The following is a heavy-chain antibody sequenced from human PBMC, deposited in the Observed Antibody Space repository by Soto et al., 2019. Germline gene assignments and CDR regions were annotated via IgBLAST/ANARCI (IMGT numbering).Heavy chain of an antibody. Sequence: ESLTISRKGSGYSFAGYWIGLVRQMPGKGLDWMGVIYPGDSDTRYSPSFHGQVTISADKSISTAYLQWSSLKASDTAMYFCARLPGVRGVFDGFNVWGQGTMVTVSS. V-gene: IGHV5-51*01. CDR2: IYPGDSDT. CDR1: GYSFAGYW. J-gene: IGHJ3*01. D-gene: IGHD3-10*01. CDR3: ARLPGVRGVFDGFNV.